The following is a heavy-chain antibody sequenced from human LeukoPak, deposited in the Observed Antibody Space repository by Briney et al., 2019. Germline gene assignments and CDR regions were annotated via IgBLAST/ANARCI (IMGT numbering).Heavy chain of an antibody. CDR2: ISWNSGSI. D-gene: IGHD3-9*01. Sequence: PGGSLRLSCAASGFTFDDYAMHWVRQAPGEGLEWVSGISWNSGSIGYADSVKGRFTISRDNAKNSLYLQMNSLRAEDTAVYYCARDLRELRYFDWLLYPGYMDVWGKGTTVTVSS. CDR3: ARDLRELRYFDWLLYPGYMDV. J-gene: IGHJ6*03. V-gene: IGHV3-9*01. CDR1: GFTFDDYA.